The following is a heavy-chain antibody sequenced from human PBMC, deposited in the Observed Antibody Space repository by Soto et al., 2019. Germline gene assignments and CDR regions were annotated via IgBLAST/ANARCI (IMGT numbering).Heavy chain of an antibody. CDR2: INHSGST. J-gene: IGHJ4*02. CDR1: GGSFSGYY. CDR3: AREESYYGSGSYYPDY. D-gene: IGHD3-10*01. V-gene: IGHV4-34*01. Sequence: SETLSLTCAVYGGSFSGYYWSWIRQPPGKGLEWIGEINHSGSTNYNPSLKSRVTISVDTSKNQFSLKLSSVTAADTAVYYCAREESYYGSGSYYPDYWGQGTLVTVSS.